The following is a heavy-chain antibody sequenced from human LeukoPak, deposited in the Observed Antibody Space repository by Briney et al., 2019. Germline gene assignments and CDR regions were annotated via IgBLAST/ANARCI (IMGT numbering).Heavy chain of an antibody. J-gene: IGHJ5*02. CDR3: ARDLATRRYTLVWTIQIWFDP. CDR2: MNPNSGNT. D-gene: IGHD3/OR15-3a*01. Sequence: ASVKVSCKASGYTFTSYDINWVRQATGQGLEWMGWMNPNSGNTGYAQKFQGRVTMTRNTSISTAYMELSSLRSEDTAVYYCARDLATRRYTLVWTIQIWFDPWGQGTLVTVSS. V-gene: IGHV1-8*01. CDR1: GYTFTSYD.